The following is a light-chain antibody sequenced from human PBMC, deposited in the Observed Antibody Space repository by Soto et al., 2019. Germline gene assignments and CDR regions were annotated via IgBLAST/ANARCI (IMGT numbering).Light chain of an antibody. V-gene: IGKV1-39*01. CDR2: AAS. CDR3: QQSYNTTPT. J-gene: IGKJ4*01. CDR1: QSISSY. Sequence: DIQMTQSPSSLSASVGDRVTITYRASQSISSYLNWYQHKPGKAPKLLIYAASSLQSGVPSRFCGSGSGTDFTLTIISLQPEDVSTYYCQQSYNTTPTLGGGTKVDIK.